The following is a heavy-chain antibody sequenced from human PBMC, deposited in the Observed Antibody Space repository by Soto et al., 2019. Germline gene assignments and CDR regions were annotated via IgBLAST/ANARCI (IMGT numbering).Heavy chain of an antibody. Sequence: QVQLQESGPGLVKPSQTLSLTCTVSGGSISSGGYYWSWIRQHPGKGLEWIGYIYYSGSTYYNPSLKSRVTISVDTSKNQFSLKLSSVTAADTAVYYCARAPIFGVVTLYYFDYWGQGTLVTVSS. V-gene: IGHV4-31*03. CDR1: GGSISSGGYY. CDR3: ARAPIFGVVTLYYFDY. J-gene: IGHJ4*02. CDR2: IYYSGST. D-gene: IGHD3-3*01.